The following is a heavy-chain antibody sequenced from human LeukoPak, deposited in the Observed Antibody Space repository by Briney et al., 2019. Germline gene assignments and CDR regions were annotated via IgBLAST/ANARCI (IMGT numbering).Heavy chain of an antibody. J-gene: IGHJ6*03. CDR3: ARAGFWSGYYHDYYYYYMDV. CDR2: IYYSGST. Sequence: SETLSLTCTVSGGSISSSSYYWGWIRQRPGKGLEWIGSIYYSGSTYYNPSLKSRVTISVDTSKNQFSLKLSSVTAADTAVYYCARAGFWSGYYHDYYYYYMDVWGKGTTVTVSS. V-gene: IGHV4-39*07. CDR1: GGSISSSSYY. D-gene: IGHD3-3*01.